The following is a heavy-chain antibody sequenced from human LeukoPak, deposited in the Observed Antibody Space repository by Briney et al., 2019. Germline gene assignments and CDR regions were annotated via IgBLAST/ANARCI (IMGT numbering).Heavy chain of an antibody. CDR1: GFTFSSYS. Sequence: GGSLRLSCAASGFTFSSYSMNWVRQAPGKGLEWVSAISGSGGGTYYADSVKGRFTISRDNSKNTLYLQMNSLRAEDTAVYYCAKDMSTVTYYYYGMDVWGQGTTVTVSS. CDR2: ISGSGGGT. CDR3: AKDMSTVTYYYYGMDV. J-gene: IGHJ6*02. V-gene: IGHV3-23*01. D-gene: IGHD4-17*01.